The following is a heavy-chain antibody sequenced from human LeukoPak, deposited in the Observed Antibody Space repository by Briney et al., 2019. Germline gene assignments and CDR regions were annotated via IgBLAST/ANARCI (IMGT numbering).Heavy chain of an antibody. D-gene: IGHD6-25*01. CDR3: AKHQRGDAFDI. Sequence: SQTLSLTCTVSGGSISSGSYYWSWIRQPAGKGLEWIGRIYTSGSTNYNPSLKSRVTISVDTSKNQFSLKLSSVTAADAAVYYCAKHQRGDAFDIWGQGTMVTVSS. V-gene: IGHV4-61*02. J-gene: IGHJ3*02. CDR1: GGSISSGSYY. CDR2: IYTSGST.